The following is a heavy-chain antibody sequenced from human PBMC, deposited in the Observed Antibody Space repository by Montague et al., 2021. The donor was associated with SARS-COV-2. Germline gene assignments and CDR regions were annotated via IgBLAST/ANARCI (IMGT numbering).Heavy chain of an antibody. CDR1: GGSFSTYS. D-gene: IGHD3-10*01. Sequence: SETLSLTCAVHGGSFSTYSWNWIRQPPGKGLEWIGEIHHGGSTNXNPSLKSRVTISADTSKNQFSLKLTSVAAADTAVYYCARLRDGVVPSPILGVGPYYSYYYMDVWGRGTTVTVSS. J-gene: IGHJ6*03. CDR2: IHHGGST. V-gene: IGHV4-34*01. CDR3: ARLRDGVVPSPILGVGPYYSYYYMDV.